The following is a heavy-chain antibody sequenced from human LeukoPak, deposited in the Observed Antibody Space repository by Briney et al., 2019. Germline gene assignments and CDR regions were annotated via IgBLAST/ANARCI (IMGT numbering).Heavy chain of an antibody. CDR1: GFTFSSYS. CDR2: ISSSSSTI. J-gene: IGHJ6*02. V-gene: IGHV3-48*04. D-gene: IGHD5-12*01. Sequence: GGSLRLSCAASGFTFSSYSMNWVRQAPGKGLEWVSYISSSSSTIYYADSVKGRFTISRDNAKNSLYLQMNSLRAEDTAVYYCARLYSGYYYYYYGMDVWGQGTTVTVSS. CDR3: ARLYSGYYYYYYGMDV.